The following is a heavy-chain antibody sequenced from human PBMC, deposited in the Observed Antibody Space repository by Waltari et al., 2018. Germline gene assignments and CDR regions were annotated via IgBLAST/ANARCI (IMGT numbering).Heavy chain of an antibody. CDR3: ARKLLLDY. V-gene: IGHV4-59*01. CDR1: GGSISSYY. Sequence: QVQLQESGPGLVKPSETLSLTCTVSGGSISSYYWSWIRQPPGKGLEWIGYIDYSASTNYNPSLKSRVTISVDTSKNQFSLKLSSVTAADTAVYYCARKLLLDYWGQGTLVTVSS. J-gene: IGHJ4*02. D-gene: IGHD1-26*01. CDR2: IDYSAST.